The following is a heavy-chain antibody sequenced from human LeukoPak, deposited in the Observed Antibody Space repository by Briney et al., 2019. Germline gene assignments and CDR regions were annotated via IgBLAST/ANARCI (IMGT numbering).Heavy chain of an antibody. CDR1: GFTFSDYY. J-gene: IGHJ6*02. CDR2: ISSSGSTI. Sequence: GGSLRLSCAASGFTFSDYYMSWIRQAPGNGLEWVSYISSSGSTIYYADSVKGRFTISRDNAKNSLYLQMNSLRAEDTAVYYCARGGCIGGSCYDYYYYGMDVWGQGTTVTVSS. D-gene: IGHD2-15*01. CDR3: ARGGCIGGSCYDYYYYGMDV. V-gene: IGHV3-11*01.